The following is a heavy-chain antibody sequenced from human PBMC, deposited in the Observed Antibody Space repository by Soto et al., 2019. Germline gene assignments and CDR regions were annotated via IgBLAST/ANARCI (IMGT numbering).Heavy chain of an antibody. Sequence: XGTLSLTCTVSGGSISSSSYYWGWIRQPPGKGLEWIGSIYYSGSTYYNPSLKSRVTISVDTSKNQFSLKLSSVTAADTAVYYCAKIYYYGMDVWGQGTTVIVSS. CDR2: IYYSGST. CDR1: GGSISSSSYY. V-gene: IGHV4-39*01. J-gene: IGHJ6*02. CDR3: AKIYYYGMDV.